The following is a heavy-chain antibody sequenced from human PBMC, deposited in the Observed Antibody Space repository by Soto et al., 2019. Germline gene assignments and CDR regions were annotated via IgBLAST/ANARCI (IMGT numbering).Heavy chain of an antibody. Sequence: QVQLQESGPGLVEPSQTLSLTCTVSGDSISNGYYTWSWIRQPPGQDLEWIGHIYNSVNTYSNPSLKSRVTISADTSQNQFSLKLSSVTAADTAVYCCARGPSGDKVDYWGQGTLVTVSS. J-gene: IGHJ4*02. CDR3: ARGPSGDKVDY. D-gene: IGHD3-10*01. CDR2: IYNSVNT. V-gene: IGHV4-30-4*01. CDR1: GDSISNGYYT.